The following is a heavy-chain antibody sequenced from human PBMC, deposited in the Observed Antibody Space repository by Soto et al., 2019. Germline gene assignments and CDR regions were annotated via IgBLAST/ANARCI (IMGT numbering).Heavy chain of an antibody. J-gene: IGHJ4*02. Sequence: QVQLQESGPGLVKASETLSLTCTVSGDSIKNYFWSWVRQPPGKGLEWIGHFYHSGTTNYSPALKESITITKDQSKNQFLLRLNSVTAADTAVYFCARDPGYCTNGVCPIFDFWGQGIPVTVSS. CDR2: FYHSGTT. CDR1: GDSIKNYF. V-gene: IGHV4-59*01. D-gene: IGHD2-8*01. CDR3: ARDPGYCTNGVCPIFDF.